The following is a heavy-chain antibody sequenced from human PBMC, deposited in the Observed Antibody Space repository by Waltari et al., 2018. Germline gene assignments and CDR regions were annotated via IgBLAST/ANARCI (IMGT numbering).Heavy chain of an antibody. V-gene: IGHV1-2*02. D-gene: IGHD3-22*01. CDR1: GYTFTGYY. Sequence: QVQLVQSGAEVKKPGASVKVSCKASGYTFTGYYMHWVRQAPGQGLEWMGWINPNSGGTNYAQKFQGRVTMTRDTSISTAYMELSRLRSDDTAVYYCARGPARRADSSGYYRTNDYWGQGTLVTVSS. CDR2: INPNSGGT. J-gene: IGHJ4*02. CDR3: ARGPARRADSSGYYRTNDY.